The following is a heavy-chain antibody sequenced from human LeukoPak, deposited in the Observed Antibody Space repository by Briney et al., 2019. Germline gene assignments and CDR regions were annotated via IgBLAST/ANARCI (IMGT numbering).Heavy chain of an antibody. CDR3: ARSATVTTGYFDY. D-gene: IGHD4-17*01. CDR1: GGSMSSTTYY. Sequence: SETLSLTCAVSGGSMSSTTYYWNWIRQPPGKGLEWIGSVYYSGSTYYNPSLKSRVTISIDTSKNLFSLKLDSLTAADTAVYYCARSATVTTGYFDYWGQGTPVAVPP. J-gene: IGHJ4*02. CDR2: VYYSGST. V-gene: IGHV4-39*07.